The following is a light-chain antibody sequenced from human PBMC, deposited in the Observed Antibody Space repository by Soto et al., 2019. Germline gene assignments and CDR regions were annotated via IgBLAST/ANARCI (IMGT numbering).Light chain of an antibody. Sequence: EIVLTQSPGTLSLSPGERATLSCRASQSVSSNYLAWYQQKPGQAPRLLIYGASSRATGIPDRFSGSGSGTDFTLTISRLEPEDFAVYSCQQYGSLFTFGPGTKVDIK. V-gene: IGKV3-20*01. CDR3: QQYGSLFT. CDR2: GAS. CDR1: QSVSSNY. J-gene: IGKJ3*01.